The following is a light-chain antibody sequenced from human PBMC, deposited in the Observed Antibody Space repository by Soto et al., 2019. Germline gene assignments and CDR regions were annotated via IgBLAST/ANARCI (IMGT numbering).Light chain of an antibody. CDR2: AAS. Sequence: EIVLTQSPGTLSLSPGERATLSCRASQSVSSSYLAWYQQTPGQAPRLLMYAASSRATGIPDRFSGSGSGTDFTLTISRLEAEDFAVYYCQQSSSSPITFGQGTRLEIK. CDR1: QSVSSSY. J-gene: IGKJ5*01. V-gene: IGKV3-20*01. CDR3: QQSSSSPIT.